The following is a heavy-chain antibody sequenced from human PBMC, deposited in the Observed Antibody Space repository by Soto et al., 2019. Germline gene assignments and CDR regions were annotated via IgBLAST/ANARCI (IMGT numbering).Heavy chain of an antibody. CDR1: GYTFSIYG. D-gene: IGHD3-16*01. V-gene: IGHV1-18*01. Sequence: QVQLMQSGAEVKKPGASVKVSCKASGYTFSIYGITWVRQAPGQGLEWMGWISAHTGITNYAQEFQGRVTMTTDTSTSTASMELRSLKSDDTAVYYCARVPGRWGNSYGMDVWGLGTTVTVSS. CDR3: ARVPGRWGNSYGMDV. CDR2: ISAHTGIT. J-gene: IGHJ6*02.